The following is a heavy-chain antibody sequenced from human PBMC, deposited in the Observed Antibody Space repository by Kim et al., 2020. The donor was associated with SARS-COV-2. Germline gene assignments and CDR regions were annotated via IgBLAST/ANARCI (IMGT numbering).Heavy chain of an antibody. CDR1: GYSFTSYW. J-gene: IGHJ4*02. V-gene: IGHV5-51*01. CDR3: ARLSTQYYYDSSGRSYFDY. CDR2: IYPGDSDT. Sequence: GESLKISCKGSGYSFTSYWIGWVRQMPGKGLEWMGIIYPGDSDTRYSPSFQGQVTISADKSISTAYLQWSSLKASDTAMYYCARLSTQYYYDSSGRSYFDYWGQGTLVTVSS. D-gene: IGHD3-22*01.